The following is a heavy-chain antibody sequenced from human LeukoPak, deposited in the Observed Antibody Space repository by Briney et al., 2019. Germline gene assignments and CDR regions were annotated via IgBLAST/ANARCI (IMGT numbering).Heavy chain of an antibody. V-gene: IGHV3-30-3*01. CDR3: AIWLGYGYGLDY. CDR1: GFTFSSYA. D-gene: IGHD5-18*01. CDR2: ISYDGSSK. Sequence: GGSLRLSCAASGFTFSSYAMHWVRQAPGKGLEWVAVISYDGSSKYYADSVKGRFTISRDNAKDSLYLQMNSLRAEDTAIYYCAIWLGYGYGLDYWGQGTLVTVSS. J-gene: IGHJ4*02.